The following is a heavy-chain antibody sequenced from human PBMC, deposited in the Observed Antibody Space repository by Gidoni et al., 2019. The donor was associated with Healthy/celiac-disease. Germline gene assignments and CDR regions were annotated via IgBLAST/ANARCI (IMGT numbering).Heavy chain of an antibody. J-gene: IGHJ4*02. V-gene: IGHV4-39*01. D-gene: IGHD3-22*01. CDR3: AMTYYYDSSGPI. CDR2: IYYSGST. CDR1: GGSISSSSYY. Sequence: QLQLQESGPGLVKPSETLSLTCTVAGGSISSSSYYWGWIRQPPGKGLEWVGSIYYSGSTYYNPSLTIRVTISVDTSKNQFSLKLSSVTAADTAVYYCAMTYYYDSSGPIWGQGTLVTVSS.